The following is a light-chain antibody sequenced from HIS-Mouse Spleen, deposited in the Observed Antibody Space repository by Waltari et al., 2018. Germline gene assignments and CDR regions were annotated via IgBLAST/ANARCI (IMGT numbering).Light chain of an antibody. Sequence: QSALTQPASVSGSPGQSITISCTGTSSDVGGYNYVSWYQQHPGKAPKSLIYDVSNRPSGVSNRFSGSKSGNTASLTISGLQAEDEADYYCSSYTSSSTLGVVFGGGTKLTVL. J-gene: IGLJ2*01. CDR2: DVS. CDR3: SSYTSSSTLGVV. CDR1: SSDVGGYNY. V-gene: IGLV2-14*03.